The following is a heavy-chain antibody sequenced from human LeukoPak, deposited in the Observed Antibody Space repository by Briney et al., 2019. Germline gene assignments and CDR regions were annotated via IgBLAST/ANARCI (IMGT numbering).Heavy chain of an antibody. CDR2: IIPIFGSP. Sequence: GASVKVSCKASGGTFSTYSASWVRQAPGQGLEWMGGIIPIFGSPNYAQKFQGRLTITTDESTSTVYMELSSLRSEDTAVYYCARDRSFSSPDAFDIWGQGTMVTVSS. CDR3: ARDRSFSSPDAFDI. J-gene: IGHJ3*02. V-gene: IGHV1-69*05. D-gene: IGHD6-6*01. CDR1: GGTFSTYS.